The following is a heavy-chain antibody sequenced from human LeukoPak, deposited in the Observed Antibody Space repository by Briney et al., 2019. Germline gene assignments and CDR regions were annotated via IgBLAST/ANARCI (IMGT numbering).Heavy chain of an antibody. Sequence: SETLSLTCAVSGGSISSSNWWSWVRQPPGKGLEWIGEIYHSGSTNYNPSLKSRVTISVDKSKNQFSLKLSSVTAADTAVYYCAGREGGRYAFDIWGQGTMVTVSS. J-gene: IGHJ3*02. CDR3: AGREGGRYAFDI. V-gene: IGHV4-4*02. CDR2: IYHSGST. D-gene: IGHD1-26*01. CDR1: GGSISSSNW.